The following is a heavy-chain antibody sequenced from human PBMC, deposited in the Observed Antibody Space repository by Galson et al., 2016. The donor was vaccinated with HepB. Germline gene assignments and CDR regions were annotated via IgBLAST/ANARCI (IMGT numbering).Heavy chain of an antibody. CDR1: GFTFRDST. Sequence: SLRLSCAASGFTFRDSTMTWVRQAPGKGLEWVSTITGSGVSSYYADSVKGRFTISRDNSKNTVYLQMNSLRADDTAVYYCAKDGGTCGYYYGDWNLDLWGRGTLVTVSS. J-gene: IGHJ2*01. V-gene: IGHV3-23*01. D-gene: IGHD3-22*01. CDR3: AKDGGTCGYYYGDWNLDL. CDR2: ITGSGVSS.